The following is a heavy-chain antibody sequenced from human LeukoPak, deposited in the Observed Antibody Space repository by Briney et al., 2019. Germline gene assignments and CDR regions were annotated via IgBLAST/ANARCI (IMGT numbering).Heavy chain of an antibody. CDR1: GFTFSSYS. Sequence: PGGSLRLSYAASGFTFSSYSMNWVRQAPGKGLEWVSSISSSSSYIYYADSVKGRFTISRDNAKNSLYVQVNILTAEDTAVYFCARIGYRSSSLDYWGQGILVTVSS. V-gene: IGHV3-21*01. CDR3: ARIGYRSSSLDY. D-gene: IGHD6-6*01. J-gene: IGHJ4*02. CDR2: ISSSSSYI.